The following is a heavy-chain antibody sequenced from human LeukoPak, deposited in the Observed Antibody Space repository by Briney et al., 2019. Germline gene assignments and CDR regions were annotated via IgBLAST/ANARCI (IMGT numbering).Heavy chain of an antibody. V-gene: IGHV4-34*01. CDR3: ARGQGTVTTH. CDR2: INHSGNA. D-gene: IGHD4-17*01. Sequence: SETLSLTCAVSGGSLIGYNWTGIRPPPRGGGGWIGEINHSGNANYNPTLKSRVTISLDMSENHFSLKLTSVTAADTAVYYCARGQGTVTTHWGQGTLVTVSS. CDR1: GGSLIGYN. J-gene: IGHJ4*02.